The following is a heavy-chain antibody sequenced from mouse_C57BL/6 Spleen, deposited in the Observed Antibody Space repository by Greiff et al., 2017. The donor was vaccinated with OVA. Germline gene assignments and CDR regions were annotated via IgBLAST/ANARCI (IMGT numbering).Heavy chain of an antibody. CDR1: GISITTGNYR. J-gene: IGHJ2*01. CDR2: IYYSGTI. Sequence: EVKLQESGPGLVKPSQSVFLSCTVTGISITTGNYRWSWIRQFPGNKLEWIGYIYYSGTISYTPSLTRRTTITRDTPKNQFFLEMNSLTAEDTATYYGERNGNYYFDDWGQGTTLTVSS. CDR3: ERNGNYYFDD. V-gene: IGHV3-5*01. D-gene: IGHD2-1*01.